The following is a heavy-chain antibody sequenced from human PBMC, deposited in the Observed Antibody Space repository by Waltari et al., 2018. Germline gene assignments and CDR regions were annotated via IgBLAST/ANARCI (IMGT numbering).Heavy chain of an antibody. V-gene: IGHV3-30*18. CDR3: VKYSGFDYFFDY. D-gene: IGHD5-12*01. Sequence: QMQLVESGGGVVQPGRSLRLSCAASGFIFSNCNMQWVRQAPGHGLGLVASISNDGNNKDYAASVKTRFTVSRENSKNTLYLQINSLRDDDTAVYYCVKYSGFDYFFDYWGQGTLVTVSS. J-gene: IGHJ4*02. CDR2: ISNDGNNK. CDR1: GFIFSNCN.